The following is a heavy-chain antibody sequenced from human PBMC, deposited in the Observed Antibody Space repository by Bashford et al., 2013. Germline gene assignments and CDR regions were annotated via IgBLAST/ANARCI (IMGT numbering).Heavy chain of an antibody. CDR1: GGSFSGYY. CDR2: INHSGST. V-gene: IGHV4-34*01. Sequence: SETLSLTCAVYGGSFSGYYWSWIRQPPGKGLEWIGEINHSGSTNYNPSLKSRVTISVDTSKNQFSLKLSSVTAADTAVYYCARSIGYVFLELVMMSFDIVGPRDNGHRLL. D-gene: IGHD3-3*01. J-gene: IGHJ3*02. CDR3: ARSIGYVFLELVMMSFDI.